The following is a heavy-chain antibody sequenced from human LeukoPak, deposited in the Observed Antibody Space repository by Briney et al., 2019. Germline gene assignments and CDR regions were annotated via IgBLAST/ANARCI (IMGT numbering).Heavy chain of an antibody. CDR2: IYYSGST. CDR3: ASLYDSSGYYSSWAFDI. V-gene: IGHV4-59*01. J-gene: IGHJ3*02. D-gene: IGHD3-22*01. CDR1: GDSISSYY. Sequence: PSETPSLTCTVSGDSISSYYWSWIRQPPGKGLEWIGYIYYSGSTNYNPSLKSRVTISVDTSKNQFSLKLSSVTAADTAVYYCASLYDSSGYYSSWAFDIWGQGTMVTVSS.